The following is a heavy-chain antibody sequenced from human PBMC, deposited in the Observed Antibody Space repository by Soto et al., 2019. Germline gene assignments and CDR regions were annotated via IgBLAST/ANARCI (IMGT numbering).Heavy chain of an antibody. CDR3: ARDDYYDSSGYDYFDY. Sequence: EVQLVESGGGLVQPGGSLRLSCAASGFTFSSYSMNWVRQAPGKGLEWVSYISSSSSTIYYADSVKGRFTISRDNAKNSLYLQMNSLRDEDTAVYYCARDDYYDSSGYDYFDYWGQGTLVTVSS. V-gene: IGHV3-48*02. D-gene: IGHD3-22*01. J-gene: IGHJ4*02. CDR2: ISSSSSTI. CDR1: GFTFSSYS.